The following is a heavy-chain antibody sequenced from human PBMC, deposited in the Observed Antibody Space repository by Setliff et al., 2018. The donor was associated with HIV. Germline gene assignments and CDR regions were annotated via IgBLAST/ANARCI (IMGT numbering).Heavy chain of an antibody. V-gene: IGHV4-39*07. J-gene: IGHJ4*02. D-gene: IGHD3-9*01. CDR3: ARDQPQDYDSLTGYYTGRYFDY. CDR2: IYHSGRT. Sequence: SETLSLTCTVSNGSISSGTFYWNWIRQPPGKGLEWIGSIYHSGRTYYNPSLKSRVTISVDTSKNQFSLKLTSVTAADTAVYYCARDQPQDYDSLTGYYTGRYFDYWGRGTLVTVS. CDR1: NGSISSGTFY.